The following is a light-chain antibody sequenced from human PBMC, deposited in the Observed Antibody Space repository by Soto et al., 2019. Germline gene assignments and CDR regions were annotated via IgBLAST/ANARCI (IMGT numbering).Light chain of an antibody. CDR2: GDI. Sequence: QSVLTQPPSVSGAPGQRVTISCTGSSSNIGAGYNVHWYQQLPGTAPKLLIYGDIDRPSGVPDRFSGSKSGTSASLAITGLQAEDEVDYYCQSYDSSLRGVLFGGGTKLTVL. J-gene: IGLJ2*01. CDR1: SSNIGAGYN. V-gene: IGLV1-40*01. CDR3: QSYDSSLRGVL.